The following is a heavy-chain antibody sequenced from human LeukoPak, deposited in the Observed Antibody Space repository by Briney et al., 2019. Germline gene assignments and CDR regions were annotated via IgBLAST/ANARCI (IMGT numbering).Heavy chain of an antibody. CDR1: GFSFSISGVG. CDR2: IYWNDDE. Sequence: SGPTLVNPTQTLTLTCTFSGFSFSISGVGVGWIRQPPGKALEWLALIYWNDDEHYSPSLKSRLTITKDTSKDQVVLTMTNMDPVDTATYYCAHTGEEWFGELPFDYWGQGTLVTVSS. CDR3: AHTGEEWFGELPFDY. J-gene: IGHJ4*02. V-gene: IGHV2-5*01. D-gene: IGHD3-10*01.